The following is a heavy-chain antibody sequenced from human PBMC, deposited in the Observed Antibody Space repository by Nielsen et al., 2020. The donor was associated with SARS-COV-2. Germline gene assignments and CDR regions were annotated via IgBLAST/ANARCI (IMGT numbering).Heavy chain of an antibody. D-gene: IGHD5-12*01. J-gene: IGHJ6*02. Sequence: WVRQAPGQGLEWMGGIIPIFGAANYAQEFQGRVTITADKSTSTAYMELSSLRSEDTAMYYCARADSGYDYPRGYYYYGMDVWGQGTTVTVSS. V-gene: IGHV1-69*06. CDR2: IIPIFGAA. CDR3: ARADSGYDYPRGYYYYGMDV.